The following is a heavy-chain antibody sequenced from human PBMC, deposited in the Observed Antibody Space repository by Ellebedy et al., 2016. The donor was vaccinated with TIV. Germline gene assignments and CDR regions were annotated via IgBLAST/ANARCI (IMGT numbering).Heavy chain of an antibody. Sequence: MPSETLSLTCAVSGGSISSHYWSWIRQPTGKGLEWIGYIYFTGNTNYKPSLKSRVTISVDRSKNQFSLKLTSLTAADTAVYYCARADTYGSLTTKFDYWGQGTLVTVSS. J-gene: IGHJ4*02. CDR2: IYFTGNT. D-gene: IGHD5-18*01. V-gene: IGHV4-59*11. CDR1: GGSISSHY. CDR3: ARADTYGSLTTKFDY.